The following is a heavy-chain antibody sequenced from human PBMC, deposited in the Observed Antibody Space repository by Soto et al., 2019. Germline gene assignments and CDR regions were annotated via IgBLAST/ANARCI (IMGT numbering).Heavy chain of an antibody. CDR3: AREHRGSSDY. Sequence: QVQLVQSGAEVKKPGSSVKVSCKASGGTFSSYTISWVRQAPGQGLEWMGRIIPILGIANYAQKFQGRVTITADKPTSTAYRELSSRRSEEAAVYYCAREHRGSSDYWGQGTLVTVSS. V-gene: IGHV1-69*08. D-gene: IGHD6-6*01. J-gene: IGHJ4*02. CDR2: IIPILGIA. CDR1: GGTFSSYT.